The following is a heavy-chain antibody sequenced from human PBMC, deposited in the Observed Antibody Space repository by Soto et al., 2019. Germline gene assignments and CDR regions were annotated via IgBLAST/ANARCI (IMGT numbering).Heavy chain of an antibody. CDR1: GFDFDDHA. Sequence: EVQLVESGGGLVQPGRSLRLSCVGSGFDFDDHAMSWVRQAPGKGLEWVSAISGSGGTTYYADSVKGRFTISRDNSKNTLYLQMNSLRAEDTAVYSCAKDLDSSSSYPDHWGQGTLVTVSS. CDR3: AKDLDSSSSYPDH. CDR2: ISGSGGTT. D-gene: IGHD6-6*01. V-gene: IGHV3-23*04. J-gene: IGHJ4*02.